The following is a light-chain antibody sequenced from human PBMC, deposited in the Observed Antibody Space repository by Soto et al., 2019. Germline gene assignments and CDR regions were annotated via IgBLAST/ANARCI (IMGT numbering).Light chain of an antibody. CDR2: DVS. CDR3: SSYTSSSTYV. CDR1: SNDVGGYDY. Sequence: QAPSVSVSPGQSITISCTGTSNDVGGYDYVSWYQQHPGKAPKLMIYDVSNRPSGVSSRFSGSKSGNTASLTISGLQAEDEADYYCSSYTSSSTYVFGAGTKLTVL. V-gene: IGLV2-14*01. J-gene: IGLJ1*01.